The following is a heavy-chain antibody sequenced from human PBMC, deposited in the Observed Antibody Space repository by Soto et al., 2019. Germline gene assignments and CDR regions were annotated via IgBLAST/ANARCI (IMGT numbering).Heavy chain of an antibody. Sequence: SETLSLTCTVSGGSISSSSYYWGWIRQPPGKGLEWIGSIYYSGSTYYNPSLKSRVTISVDTSKNQFSLKLSSVTAADTAVYYCARRLIAADNWFDPWGQGTLVTVSS. CDR1: GGSISSSSYY. D-gene: IGHD6-13*01. J-gene: IGHJ5*02. CDR3: ARRLIAADNWFDP. CDR2: IYYSGST. V-gene: IGHV4-39*01.